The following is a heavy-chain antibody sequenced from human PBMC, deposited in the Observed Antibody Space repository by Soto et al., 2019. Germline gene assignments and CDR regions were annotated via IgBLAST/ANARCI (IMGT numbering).Heavy chain of an antibody. V-gene: IGHV4-39*01. D-gene: IGHD3-10*01. J-gene: IGHJ6*02. CDR2: LFYTGHT. CDR1: GHSMSNTDYF. Sequence: SETLSLTCTVSGHSMSNTDYFWVWIRQTPWSDLQWIGSLFYTGHTYYNPSLLSRVTISADTSKNQFSLKLSSVTAADTAVYYCARKKKGLLWFGRGGMDVWGQGTTVTVS. CDR3: ARKKKGLLWFGRGGMDV.